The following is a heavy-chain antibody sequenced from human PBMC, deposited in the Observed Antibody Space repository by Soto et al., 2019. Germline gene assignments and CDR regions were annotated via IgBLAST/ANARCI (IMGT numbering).Heavy chain of an antibody. CDR1: GYSVSRSGYY. CDR3: APLCGSLSGPYGFHV. CDR2: IVYTGPT. D-gene: IGHD2-15*01. Sequence: SETLSLTCSVAGYSVSRSGYYRAWIRQTPGQGLEWIGSIVYTGPTTSHPSLKSRVSLSVDTSKDQFSVSLDSVTAADTAVYYCAPLCGSLSGPYGFHVWGQGTTVAVAS. J-gene: IGHJ6*02. V-gene: IGHV4-39*01.